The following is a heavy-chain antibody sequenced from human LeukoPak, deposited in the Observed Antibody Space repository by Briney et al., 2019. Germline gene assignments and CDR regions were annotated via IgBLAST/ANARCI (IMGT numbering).Heavy chain of an antibody. CDR3: AGGGPSDLDP. CDR1: GGSFSGYY. Sequence: TSETLSLTCAVYGGSFSGYYWSWIRQPPGKGREWIGKISRSGNTNYNPSLKSRVTISVDTSKNQFSLTLSSVTAADTGVYYSAGGGPSDLDPWGQETLVTVSS. CDR2: ISRSGNT. V-gene: IGHV4-34*01. J-gene: IGHJ5*02.